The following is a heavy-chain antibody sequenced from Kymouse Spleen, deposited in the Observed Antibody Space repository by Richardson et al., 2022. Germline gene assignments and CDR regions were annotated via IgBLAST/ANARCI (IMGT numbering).Heavy chain of an antibody. CDR3: AREIAARLFDY. CDR2: IWYDGSNK. Sequence: QVQLVESGGGVVQPGRSLRLSCAASGFTFSSYGMHWVRQAPGKGLEWVAVIWYDGSNKYYADSVKGRFTISRDNSKNTLYLQMNSLRAEDTAVYYCAREIAARLFDYWGQGTLVTVSS. V-gene: IGHV3-33*01. CDR1: GFTFSSYG. J-gene: IGHJ4*02. D-gene: IGHD6-6*01.